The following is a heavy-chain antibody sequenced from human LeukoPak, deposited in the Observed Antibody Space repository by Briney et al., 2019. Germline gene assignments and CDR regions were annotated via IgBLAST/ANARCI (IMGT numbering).Heavy chain of an antibody. J-gene: IGHJ4*02. D-gene: IGHD6-13*01. CDR1: GYSFTSYW. CDR2: IYPGDSDT. CDR3: ARLPYLAAARPFGVEYYFDY. V-gene: IGHV5-51*01. Sequence: ESLKISCKGSGYSFTSYWIGWVRQMPGKGLEWMGIIYPGDSDTRYSPSFQGQVTISADKSISTAYLQWSSLKASDTAMYYCARLPYLAAARPFGVEYYFDYWGQGTLVTVSS.